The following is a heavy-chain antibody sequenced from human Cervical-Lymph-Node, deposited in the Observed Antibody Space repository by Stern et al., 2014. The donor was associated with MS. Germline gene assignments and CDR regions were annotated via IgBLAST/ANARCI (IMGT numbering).Heavy chain of an antibody. CDR1: GGSISSYY. CDR2: IYYSGST. Sequence: QVQLVQSGPGLVKPSATLSLTCNVSGGSISSYYWSWVRQPPGKGLEWIGYIYYSGSTNYNPSLKSRVTISVDTSKNQFSLKLSSVTAADTAVYYCARVTTTYNEYSYGYWVDYWGQGTLVTVSS. D-gene: IGHD5-18*01. V-gene: IGHV4-59*01. J-gene: IGHJ4*02. CDR3: ARVTTTYNEYSYGYWVDY.